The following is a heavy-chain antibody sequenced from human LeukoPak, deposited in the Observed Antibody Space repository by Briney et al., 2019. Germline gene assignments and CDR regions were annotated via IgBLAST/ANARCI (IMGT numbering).Heavy chain of an antibody. CDR1: GFTFSSHG. J-gene: IGHJ4*02. CDR2: ISSGSETT. CDR3: ARDLQDMTTLYYFDR. Sequence: GGSLRLSCAASGFTFSSHGMNWVRQAPGKGMEWVSYISSGSETTYYADSVKGRFTISRDDAKNSLYLQLNSLRDEDTAVYYCARDLQDMTTLYYFDRWGQGTLVTVSS. V-gene: IGHV3-48*02. D-gene: IGHD2-15*01.